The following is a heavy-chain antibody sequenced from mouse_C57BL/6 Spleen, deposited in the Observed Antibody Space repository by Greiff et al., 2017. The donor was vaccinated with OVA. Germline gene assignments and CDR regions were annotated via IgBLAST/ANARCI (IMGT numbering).Heavy chain of an antibody. CDR1: GYTFTGYW. J-gene: IGHJ3*01. V-gene: IGHV1-9*01. CDR3: ARSGQLRLRGMAY. D-gene: IGHD3-2*02. Sequence: QVQLQQSGAELMKPGASVKLSCKATGYTFTGYWIVWVKPRPGHGLEWIGENLPGSGSTTYNEKFKDTASFTADTSSNTAYMQLSSLTTEDSAIFYCARSGQLRLRGMAYWGQGTLVSVSA. CDR2: NLPGSGST.